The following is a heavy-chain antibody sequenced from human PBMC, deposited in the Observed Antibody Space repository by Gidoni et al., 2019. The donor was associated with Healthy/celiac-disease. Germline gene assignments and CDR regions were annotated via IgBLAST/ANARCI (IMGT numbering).Heavy chain of an antibody. V-gene: IGHV3-30*18. J-gene: IGHJ6*02. CDR1: GFTFSRYG. CDR2: ISYDGSNK. CDR3: AKDMSPGVHPRVTVYYYYGMDV. Sequence: QVQLVESGGGVVQPGRSLRLSCAASGFTFSRYGMLWVRQAPGKGLEWVAVISYDGSNKYYADSVKGRFTISRDNSKNTLYLQMNSLRAEDTAVYYCAKDMSPGVHPRVTVYYYYGMDVWGQGTTVTVSS. D-gene: IGHD2-21*02.